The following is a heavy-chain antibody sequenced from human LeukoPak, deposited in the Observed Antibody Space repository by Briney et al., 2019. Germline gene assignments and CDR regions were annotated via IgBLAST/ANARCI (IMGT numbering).Heavy chain of an antibody. D-gene: IGHD1-1*01. CDR2: ISAYNGNT. Sequence: GASVKVSCKASGYTFTSYGISWVRQAPGQGLEWMGWISAYNGNTNYAQKLQGRVTMTTDTSTSTAYMELRSLRSDDTAVYYCARDKTGTYFLSRGNWFDPWGQGTLVTASS. CDR1: GYTFTSYG. CDR3: ARDKTGTYFLSRGNWFDP. J-gene: IGHJ5*02. V-gene: IGHV1-18*01.